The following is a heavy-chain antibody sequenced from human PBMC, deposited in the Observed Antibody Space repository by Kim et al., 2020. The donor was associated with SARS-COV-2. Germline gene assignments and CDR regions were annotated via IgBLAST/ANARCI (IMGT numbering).Heavy chain of an antibody. CDR1: GFSFSNYW. Sequence: GGSLRLSCAASGFSFSNYWIHWVRQAPGKGLVWVSRINSDGGTTNYADSVKGRFTISRDNAKNTLYLQMNSLRAEDTAVYYCASRAYSSGWYYFDHWGQGNLVTVSS. J-gene: IGHJ4*02. V-gene: IGHV3-74*01. CDR3: ASRAYSSGWYYFDH. CDR2: INSDGGTT. D-gene: IGHD6-19*01.